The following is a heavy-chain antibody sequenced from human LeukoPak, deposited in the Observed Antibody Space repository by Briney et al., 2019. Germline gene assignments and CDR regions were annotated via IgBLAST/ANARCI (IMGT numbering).Heavy chain of an antibody. CDR3: AKGMYYYDSSGYYFDGDAFDI. CDR2: ISGSGGST. J-gene: IGHJ3*02. Sequence: GSLRLSCAASGFTFSSYAMSWVRQAPGKGLEWVSAISGSGGSTYYADSVKGRFTISRDNSKNTLYLQMNSLRAEDTAVYYCAKGMYYYDSSGYYFDGDAFDIWGQGTMVTVSS. V-gene: IGHV3-23*01. D-gene: IGHD3-22*01. CDR1: GFTFSSYA.